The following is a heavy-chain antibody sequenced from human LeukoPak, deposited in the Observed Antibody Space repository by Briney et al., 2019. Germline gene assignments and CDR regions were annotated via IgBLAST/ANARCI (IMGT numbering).Heavy chain of an antibody. CDR3: AKSDRQWPVRGYAFDI. V-gene: IGHV3-23*01. D-gene: IGHD6-19*01. J-gene: IGHJ3*02. CDR1: GFTFSSYA. Sequence: PGGSLRLSCAASGFTFSSYAMSWVRQAPGKGLEWVSAISGSGGSTYYADSVKGRFTISRDNSKNTLYLQMNSLRAEDTAVYYCAKSDRQWPVRGYAFDIWGQGTMVTVSS. CDR2: ISGSGGST.